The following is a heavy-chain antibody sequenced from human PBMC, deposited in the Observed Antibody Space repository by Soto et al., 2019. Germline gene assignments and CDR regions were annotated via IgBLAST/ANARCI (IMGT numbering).Heavy chain of an antibody. CDR2: TYYTSTWYN. J-gene: IGHJ3*01. V-gene: IGHV6-1*01. CDR3: AREFRNAFDF. CDR1: GDSVSRNSVA. Sequence: QTLSLTCAISGDSVSRNSVAWNWIRQSPSRGLEWLGRTYYTSTWYNDYAVSVKSRITIKPDTSKNQVSLQLNSVTPEDTAVYYCAREFRNAFDFWGQGTMVTVSS.